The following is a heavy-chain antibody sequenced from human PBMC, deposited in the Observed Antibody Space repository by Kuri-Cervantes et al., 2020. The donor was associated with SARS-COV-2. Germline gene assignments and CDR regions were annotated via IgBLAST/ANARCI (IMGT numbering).Heavy chain of an antibody. Sequence: GGSLRLSCAASGFTFSSYSMNWVRQAPGKGLEWVSSISSSSSYIYYADSVKGRFTISRDNAKYSLYLQMNSLRAEDTAVYYCAREERAAAGPGDYWGQGTLVTVSS. V-gene: IGHV3-21*01. J-gene: IGHJ4*02. CDR3: AREERAAAGPGDY. D-gene: IGHD6-13*01. CDR1: GFTFSSYS. CDR2: ISSSSSYI.